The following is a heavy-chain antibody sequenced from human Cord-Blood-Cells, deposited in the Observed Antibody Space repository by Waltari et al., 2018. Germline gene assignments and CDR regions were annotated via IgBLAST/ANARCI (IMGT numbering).Heavy chain of an antibody. J-gene: IGHJ4*02. CDR1: GFTFSSYG. CDR3: AKSEGGSGSYWSIDY. CDR2: ISYDGSNK. D-gene: IGHD3-10*01. Sequence: QVQLVESGGGVVQPGRSLRLSCAASGFTFSSYGMHWVRKAPGKGLEWVAVISYDGSNKYYADSVKGRFTISRDNSKNTLYLQMNSLRAEDTAVYYCAKSEGGSGSYWSIDYWGQGTLVTVSS. V-gene: IGHV3-30*18.